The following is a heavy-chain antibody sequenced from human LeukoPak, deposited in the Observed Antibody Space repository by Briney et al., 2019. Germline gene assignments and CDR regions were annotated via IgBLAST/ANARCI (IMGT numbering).Heavy chain of an antibody. D-gene: IGHD3-10*01. CDR2: ISAYNGNT. J-gene: IGHJ4*02. Sequence: GASVKVSCKASGYTFTSYGISWVRQAPGQGLEWMGWISAYNGNTNYAQKFQGRVTMTTDTSTSTAYMELRSLRSDDTAVYYCASDLRGVITFDYWGQGTLVTVSS. V-gene: IGHV1-18*01. CDR3: ASDLRGVITFDY. CDR1: GYTFTSYG.